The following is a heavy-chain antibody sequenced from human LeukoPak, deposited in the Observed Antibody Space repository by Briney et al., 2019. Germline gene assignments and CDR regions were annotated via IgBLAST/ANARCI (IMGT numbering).Heavy chain of an antibody. Sequence: SVKVSCKASGGTFSSYAISWVRQAPGQGLEWMGGIIPIFGTANYAQKFQGWVTMTRDTSISTAYMELSRLRSDDTAVYYCARYITMVRGGSWFDPWGQGTLVTVSS. J-gene: IGHJ5*02. CDR2: IIPIFGTA. D-gene: IGHD3-10*01. CDR1: GGTFSSYA. CDR3: ARYITMVRGGSWFDP. V-gene: IGHV1-69*05.